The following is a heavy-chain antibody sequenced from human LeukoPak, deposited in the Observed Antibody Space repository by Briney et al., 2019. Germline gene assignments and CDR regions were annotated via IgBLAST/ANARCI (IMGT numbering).Heavy chain of an antibody. V-gene: IGHV4-4*07. CDR3: VRGWAPRGEKSSFAS. CDR1: GASINSDY. D-gene: IGHD3-10*01. J-gene: IGHJ4*02. Sequence: SETLSLTCTVSGASINSDYWTWVRQVAGKGLEWIGRIFASGSTNYNPYLRSRITMSVDTSKNQFSLDLRSVTAADTGVYYCVRGWAPRGEKSSFASWGQGTLVTVSS. CDR2: IFASGST.